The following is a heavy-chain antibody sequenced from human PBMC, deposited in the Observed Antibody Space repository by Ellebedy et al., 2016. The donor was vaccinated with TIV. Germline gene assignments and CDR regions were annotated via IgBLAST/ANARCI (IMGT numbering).Heavy chain of an antibody. CDR1: GGSISSYY. J-gene: IGHJ6*02. V-gene: IGHV4-59*01. Sequence: MPSETLSLTCSVSGGSISSYYCPLILQPPRQGRKWIGNMHYSGSFHSNPSLTSRVTITVDTSKNQFSLKLSPVTAAYTAGYYCATGDSSSWAVYYYNGLDVWGHGTTVTVSS. CDR3: ATGDSSSWAVYYYNGLDV. CDR2: MHYSGSF. D-gene: IGHD6-13*01.